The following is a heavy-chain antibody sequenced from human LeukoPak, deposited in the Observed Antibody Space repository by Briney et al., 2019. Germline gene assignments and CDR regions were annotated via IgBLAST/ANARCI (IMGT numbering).Heavy chain of an antibody. Sequence: SETPSLTCSVYGGSFSGHYWSWIRQSPGKGLEWIGEINHSGSTNYNPSLKSRVAISVDTSKNQFSLKLSSVTAADTAVYYCARGRLGYYGSGSGRAFDIWGQGTMVTVSS. CDR2: INHSGST. J-gene: IGHJ3*02. V-gene: IGHV4-34*01. CDR3: ARGRLGYYGSGSGRAFDI. CDR1: GGSFSGHY. D-gene: IGHD3-10*01.